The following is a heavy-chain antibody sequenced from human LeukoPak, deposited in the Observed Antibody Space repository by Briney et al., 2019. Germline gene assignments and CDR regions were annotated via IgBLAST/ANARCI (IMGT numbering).Heavy chain of an antibody. CDR1: AGSISGYY. D-gene: IGHD3-10*01. Sequence: SETLSLTCTVFAGSISGYYWSWIRQPPGKGLEWIGYIFYSGSTNYNPSLKSRVTISIDASKSHFSLKLSSVTAADSAVYYCARDRGYGSGSYYMGDAFEIWGQGTMVTVSS. V-gene: IGHV4-59*01. J-gene: IGHJ3*02. CDR3: ARDRGYGSGSYYMGDAFEI. CDR2: IFYSGST.